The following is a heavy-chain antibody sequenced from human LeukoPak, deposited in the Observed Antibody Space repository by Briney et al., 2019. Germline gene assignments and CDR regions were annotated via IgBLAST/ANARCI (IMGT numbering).Heavy chain of an antibody. CDR2: INTDGSST. D-gene: IGHD1-26*01. CDR3: ARERATAFDI. Sequence: GGSLRLSCAASGFTFSSYWMHWVRQAPGKGLVWVSRINTDGSSTSYADSVKGRFTISRENAKNSLYLQMNSLRAGDTAVYYCARERATAFDIWGQGTMVTVSS. CDR1: GFTFSSYW. J-gene: IGHJ3*02. V-gene: IGHV3-74*01.